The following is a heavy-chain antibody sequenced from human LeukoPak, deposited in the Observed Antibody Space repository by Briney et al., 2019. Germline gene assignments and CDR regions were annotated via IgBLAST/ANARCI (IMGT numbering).Heavy chain of an antibody. J-gene: IGHJ4*02. CDR2: MNPNSGNT. Sequence: ASVKVSCKASGYTFTSYDINWVRQATGQGLEWMGWMNPNSGNTGYAQKFQGRVTMTRNTSISTAYMELSSLRSEDTAVYYCARTYDILTSYHDYWGQGTLVTVSS. V-gene: IGHV1-8*01. CDR3: ARTYDILTSYHDY. CDR1: GYTFTSYD. D-gene: IGHD3-9*01.